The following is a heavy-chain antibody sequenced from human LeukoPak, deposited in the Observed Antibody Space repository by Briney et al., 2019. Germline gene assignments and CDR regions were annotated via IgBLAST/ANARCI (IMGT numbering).Heavy chain of an antibody. Sequence: SETLSLTCTVSGGSISSYHWSWIRQPAGKGLEWIGRIYTSGSTNYNPSLKSRVTMSVDTSKNQISLKLSSVTAADTAVYYCARSLGYCTNGVCPRYFDYWGQGTLVIVSS. CDR2: IYTSGST. J-gene: IGHJ4*02. CDR1: GGSISSYH. CDR3: ARSLGYCTNGVCPRYFDY. D-gene: IGHD2-8*01. V-gene: IGHV4-4*07.